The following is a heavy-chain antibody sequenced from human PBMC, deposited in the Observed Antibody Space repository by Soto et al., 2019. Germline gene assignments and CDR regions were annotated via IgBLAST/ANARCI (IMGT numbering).Heavy chain of an antibody. D-gene: IGHD5-12*01. CDR3: AKGTYSGTFRGYFDL. Sequence: QEHLVESGGGVVQSGRSLRLSCEASGFTFNNYAMHWVRQAPGKGLEWVALISDIGSDKYYADSVKGRFTISRDNSKNTIYVQMNSLRPEDTAVYYCAKGTYSGTFRGYFDLWGRGTLVTVSS. J-gene: IGHJ2*01. CDR1: GFTFNNYA. V-gene: IGHV3-30*18. CDR2: ISDIGSDK.